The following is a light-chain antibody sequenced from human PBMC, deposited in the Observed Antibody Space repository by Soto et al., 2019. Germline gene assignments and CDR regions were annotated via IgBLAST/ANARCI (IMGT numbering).Light chain of an antibody. J-gene: IGKJ4*01. CDR2: HTS. CDR1: QTVNSR. V-gene: IGKV3-20*01. CDR3: QQFSSYPLT. Sequence: IGCTKSPDTLSSSHGERATLSCRASQTVNSRLAWYQHKPGQAPRLLIYHTSNRATGIPDRFSGGGSGTDFTLTICRLEPEDFAVYYCQQFSSYPLTFGGGSKVDI.